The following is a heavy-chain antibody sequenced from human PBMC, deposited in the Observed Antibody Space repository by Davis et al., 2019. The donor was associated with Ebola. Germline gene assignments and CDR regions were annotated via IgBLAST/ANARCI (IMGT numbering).Heavy chain of an antibody. CDR3: ARQAYSNGWYFDY. J-gene: IGHJ4*02. Sequence: MPSETLSLTCTVSGGSISSTRYFWGWIRQPPGKGLEWIGSIYYSGSTYYNPSLKSRVTISVDTSKNQFSLKLSSVTAADTAVYYCARQAYSNGWYFDYWGQGTLVTVSS. CDR1: GGSISSTRYF. D-gene: IGHD6-19*01. V-gene: IGHV4-39*01. CDR2: IYYSGST.